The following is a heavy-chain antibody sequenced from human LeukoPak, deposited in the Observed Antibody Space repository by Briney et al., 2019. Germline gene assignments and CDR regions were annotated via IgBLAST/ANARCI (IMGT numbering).Heavy chain of an antibody. D-gene: IGHD3-22*01. CDR3: ARGYYYDSSGYYSDAFDI. V-gene: IGHV4-59*01. Sequence: SETLSLTCTDSGCSISSYYWSWIRQPPGKGLEGIGYIYYSGSTNYNPSLKSRVTISVATSKNQSSLKLSSVTAADTAVYYCARGYYYDSSGYYSDAFDIWGQGTMVTVSS. CDR1: GCSISSYY. CDR2: IYYSGST. J-gene: IGHJ3*02.